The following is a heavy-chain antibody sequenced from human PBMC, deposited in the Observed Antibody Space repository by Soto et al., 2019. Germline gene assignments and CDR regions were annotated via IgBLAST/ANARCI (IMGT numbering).Heavy chain of an antibody. CDR1: GYTFTNYY. CDR2: INPNGGST. J-gene: IGHJ4*02. CDR3: ARGLAAGDY. V-gene: IGHV1-46*01. D-gene: IGHD6-13*01. Sequence: QVQLVQSGAEVKNPGASVKVSCKASGYTFTNYYIHWVRQAPGQGLEWMAIINPNGGSTNYAQEFQGRVTLARDTFTNTVYMELSSLRSEDTAIYYCARGLAAGDYWGQGTLATVSS.